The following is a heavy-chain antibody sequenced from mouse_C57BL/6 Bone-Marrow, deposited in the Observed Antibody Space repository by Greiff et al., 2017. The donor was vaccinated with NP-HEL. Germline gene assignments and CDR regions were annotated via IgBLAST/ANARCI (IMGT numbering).Heavy chain of an antibody. D-gene: IGHD2-1*01. J-gene: IGHJ3*01. CDR2: IDPENGDT. CDR1: GFNIKDDY. V-gene: IGHV14-4*01. CDR3: TTDMGNYRGLFAY. Sequence: VQLQQSGAELVRPGASVKLSCTASGFNIKDDYMHWVKQRPEKGLEWIGWIDPENGDTAYASKFQGKATITADTSSNTAYLQLSSLTSEDTAVYYCTTDMGNYRGLFAYWGQGTLVTVSA.